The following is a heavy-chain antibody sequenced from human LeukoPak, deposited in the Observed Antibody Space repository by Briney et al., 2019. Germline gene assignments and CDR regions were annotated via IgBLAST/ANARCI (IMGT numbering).Heavy chain of an antibody. V-gene: IGHV3-7*03. CDR3: AKLRYYDFWSGYSISNNWFDP. CDR1: GFTFSSYW. Sequence: GGSLRLSCAASGFTFSSYWMSWVRQAPGKGLEWVANIKQDGSEKYYVDSVKGRFTISRDNAKNSLYLRMNSLRAEDTAVYYCAKLRYYDFWSGYSISNNWFDPWGQGTLVTVSS. D-gene: IGHD3-3*01. CDR2: IKQDGSEK. J-gene: IGHJ5*02.